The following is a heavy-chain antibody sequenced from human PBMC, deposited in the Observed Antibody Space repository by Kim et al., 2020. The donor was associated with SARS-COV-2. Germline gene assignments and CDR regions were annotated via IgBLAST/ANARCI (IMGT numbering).Heavy chain of an antibody. Sequence: SANYHPSLERRVTISVDTSKNQFSLKLRSVTAADTAVYYCASGLGRAFDIWGQGTMVTVSS. V-gene: IGHV4-59*09. J-gene: IGHJ3*02. CDR2: SA. D-gene: IGHD3-16*01. CDR3: ASGLGRAFDI.